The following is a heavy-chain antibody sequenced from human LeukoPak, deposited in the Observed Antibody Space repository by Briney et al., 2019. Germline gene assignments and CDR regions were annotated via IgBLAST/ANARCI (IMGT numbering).Heavy chain of an antibody. CDR3: ARGDFHMDV. CDR2: ISTSSNTI. D-gene: IGHD3/OR15-3a*01. Sequence: GGSLRLSCAASGFTFSRYSMNWVRPAPGKGLEWVSYISTSSNTIYYADSVKGRFTISRDNAKNSLYLQLNSLRAEDTAVYYCARGDFHMDVWGKGTTVTVSS. V-gene: IGHV3-48*04. J-gene: IGHJ6*03. CDR1: GFTFSRYS.